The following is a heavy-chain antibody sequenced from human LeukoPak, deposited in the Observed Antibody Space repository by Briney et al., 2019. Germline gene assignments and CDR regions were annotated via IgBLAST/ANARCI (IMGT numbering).Heavy chain of an antibody. CDR2: INHSGGT. J-gene: IGHJ4*02. D-gene: IGHD1-26*01. CDR3: ARGYSVRYIDY. Sequence: SASVSITCAVSGGSFSGYYWSWIRQPPGKGLEWIGEINHSGGTNYNPSLKSRVTISVDTSKNQFSLKLSSVTAADTAVYYCARGYSVRYIDYWGQGTLVTVSS. V-gene: IGHV4-34*01. CDR1: GGSFSGYY.